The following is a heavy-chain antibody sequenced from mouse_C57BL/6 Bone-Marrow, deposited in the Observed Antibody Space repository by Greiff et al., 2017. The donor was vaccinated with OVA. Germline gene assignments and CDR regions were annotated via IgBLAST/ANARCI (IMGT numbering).Heavy chain of an antibody. CDR3: ASLDYGNWNCDY. V-gene: IGHV14-2*01. CDR1: GFNIKDYY. J-gene: IGHJ2*01. D-gene: IGHD2-1*01. Sequence: VQLQQSGAELVKPGASVKLSCTASGFNIKDYYMHWVKQRTEQGLEWIGRIDPEDGETKYDPKFQGKSTITADPSSNTAYLQIGSLTSEDTAFYYFASLDYGNWNCDYWGQGTTVTVSS. CDR2: IDPEDGET.